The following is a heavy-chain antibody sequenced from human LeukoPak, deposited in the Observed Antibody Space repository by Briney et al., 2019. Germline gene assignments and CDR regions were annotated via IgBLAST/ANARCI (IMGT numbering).Heavy chain of an antibody. D-gene: IGHD3-10*01. J-gene: IGHJ1*01. CDR2: ISGSGAYT. Sequence: GASLRLSCAASGFTFSSYAMSWVRQAPGKGLEWVSTISGSGAYTYYADSVKGRFTISRDNSKNTLYLQMNSLRAEDTAVYYCAKYFASGSYYKLPHWGQGTLVTVSS. CDR1: GFTFSSYA. V-gene: IGHV3-23*01. CDR3: AKYFASGSYYKLPH.